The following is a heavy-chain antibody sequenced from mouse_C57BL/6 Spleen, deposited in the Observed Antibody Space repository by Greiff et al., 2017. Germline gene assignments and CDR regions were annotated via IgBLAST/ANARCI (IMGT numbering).Heavy chain of an antibody. Sequence: EVQGVESGGDLVKPGGSLKLSCAASGFTFSSYGMSWVRQTPDKRLGWVATISSGGSYTYYPDSVKGRFTISRDNAKNTLYLQRSSLKSEDTAMYYCARGDYGTSFAYWGQGTLVTVSA. CDR2: ISSGGSYT. D-gene: IGHD1-1*01. CDR1: GFTFSSYG. CDR3: ARGDYGTSFAY. V-gene: IGHV5-6*01. J-gene: IGHJ3*01.